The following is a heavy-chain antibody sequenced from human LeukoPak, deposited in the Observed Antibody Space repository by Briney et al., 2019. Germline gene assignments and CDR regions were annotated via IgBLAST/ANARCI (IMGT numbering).Heavy chain of an antibody. V-gene: IGHV3-48*01. CDR3: ARAIAVAGISY. CDR1: GLTFSSYS. CDR2: ISSSSSTI. Sequence: GGSLRLSCAASGLTFSSYSMNWVRQAPGKGLEWVSYISSSSSTIYYADSVKGRFTISRDNAKNSLYLQMNSLRAEDTAVYYCARAIAVAGISYWGQGTLVTVSS. J-gene: IGHJ4*02. D-gene: IGHD6-19*01.